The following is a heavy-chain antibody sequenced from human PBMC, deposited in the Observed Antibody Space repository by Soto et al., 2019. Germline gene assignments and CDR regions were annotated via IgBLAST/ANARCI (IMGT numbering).Heavy chain of an antibody. CDR2: MNPNSGNT. CDR1: GYTFTSYD. Sequence: QVQLVQSGAEVKKPGASVKVSCKASGYTFTSYDINWVRQATGQGLEWMGWMNPNSGNTGYAQKFQGIVTMTRNTSISTAYMELSSLRSEDTAVYYCARGFGLAGAHYYGMDVWGQGTTVTVSS. CDR3: ARGFGLAGAHYYGMDV. D-gene: IGHD3-3*01. V-gene: IGHV1-8*01. J-gene: IGHJ6*02.